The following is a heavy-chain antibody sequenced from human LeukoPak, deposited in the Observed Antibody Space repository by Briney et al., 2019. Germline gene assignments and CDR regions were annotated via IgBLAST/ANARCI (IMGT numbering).Heavy chain of an antibody. Sequence: PSQTLSLTCAVSGGSISSGGYSWSWIRQPPGKGLEWIGYIYYSGSTYYNPSLKSRVTISVDTSKNQFSLKLSSVTAADTAVYYCARDRALWFGESSLGMDVWGKGTTVTVSS. CDR2: IYYSGST. V-gene: IGHV4-30-4*07. CDR3: ARDRALWFGESSLGMDV. CDR1: GGSISSGGYS. J-gene: IGHJ6*03. D-gene: IGHD3-10*01.